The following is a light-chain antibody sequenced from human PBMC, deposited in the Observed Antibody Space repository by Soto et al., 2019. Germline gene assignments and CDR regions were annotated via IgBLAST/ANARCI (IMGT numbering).Light chain of an antibody. CDR2: DVS. CDR3: CSYAGTFYV. V-gene: IGLV2-11*01. Sequence: QSALTQPRSVSGSPGQSVTISCTGTSSDFGGYNYVSWYQHHPGKAPKLMIYDVSERPSGVPDRFSGSKSGNTASLTISGLQAEDEADYNCCSYAGTFYVFGTGTKLTVL. J-gene: IGLJ1*01. CDR1: SSDFGGYNY.